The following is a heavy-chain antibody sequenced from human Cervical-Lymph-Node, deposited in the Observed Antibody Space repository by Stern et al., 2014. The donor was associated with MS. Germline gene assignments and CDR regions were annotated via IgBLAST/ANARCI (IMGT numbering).Heavy chain of an antibody. J-gene: IGHJ4*02. V-gene: IGHV2-5*02. CDR3: IHTSPRVPGIDY. Sequence: QITLKESGPTLVKPTQTLTLKCIFSGFSLTTSGVGVGWIRQPPGKALEWLGFIYWDGYKRYSPSLKRRIPITKDTSKTQVVLTMTNMDPVDTATYYCIHTSPRVPGIDYWGQGTLVTVSS. CDR1: GFSLTTSGVG. D-gene: IGHD6-13*01. CDR2: IYWDGYK.